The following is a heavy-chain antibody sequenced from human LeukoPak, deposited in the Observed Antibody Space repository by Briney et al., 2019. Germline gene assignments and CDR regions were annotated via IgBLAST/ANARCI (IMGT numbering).Heavy chain of an antibody. CDR1: GGSVSSGSYY. J-gene: IGHJ3*02. CDR2: IYYSGST. Sequence: PSETLSLTCTVSGGSVSSGSYYWSWIRQPPGKGLEWIGYIYYSGSTNYNPSLKSRVTISVDTSKDQFSLKLSSVTAADTAVYYWARAQRRNIVVVITRGAFDIWGQGTMVTVSS. CDR3: ARAQRRNIVVVITRGAFDI. V-gene: IGHV4-61*01. D-gene: IGHD3-22*01.